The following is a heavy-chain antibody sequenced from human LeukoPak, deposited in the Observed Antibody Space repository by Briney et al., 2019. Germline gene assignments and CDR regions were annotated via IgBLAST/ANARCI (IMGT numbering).Heavy chain of an antibody. V-gene: IGHV1-69*05. J-gene: IGHJ6*03. Sequence: ASVKVSCKASGYTFTGYYMHWVRQAPGQGLEWMGGIIPIFGTANYAQKFQGRVTITTDESTSTAYMELSSLRSEDTAVYYCAYTTRGHLSYYYYYMDVWGKGTTVTVSS. CDR3: AYTTRGHLSYYYYYMDV. D-gene: IGHD2-2*02. CDR2: IIPIFGTA. CDR1: GYTFTGYY.